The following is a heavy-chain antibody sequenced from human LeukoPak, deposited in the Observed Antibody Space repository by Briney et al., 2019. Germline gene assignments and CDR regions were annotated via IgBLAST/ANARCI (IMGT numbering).Heavy chain of an antibody. Sequence: PGGSLRLSCAASGFAFSSYSMNWVRQAPGKGLEWVSYISTGGSTINYAGSVKGRFTISRDNAKNSLYLQMNSLRAEDTAVYYCATRIAARPEAFDIWGQGTMVTVSS. CDR1: GFAFSSYS. CDR3: ATRIAARPEAFDI. V-gene: IGHV3-48*01. CDR2: ISTGGSTI. D-gene: IGHD6-6*01. J-gene: IGHJ3*02.